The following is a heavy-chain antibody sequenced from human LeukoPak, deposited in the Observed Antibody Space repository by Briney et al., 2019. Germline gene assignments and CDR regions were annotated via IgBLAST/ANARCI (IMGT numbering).Heavy chain of an antibody. CDR1: GSNFTNNW. V-gene: IGHV5-51*01. CDR3: VRFALTSSLDH. CDR2: IYPGYSDA. D-gene: IGHD6-13*01. J-gene: IGHJ5*02. Sequence: GASLKISCKISGSNFTNNWIGWVRPVPGKGLEWMGLIYPGYSDAKYSPSFQGQVTLSVDASISTAYLQLSGLRASDTAIYYCVRFALTSSLDHWGQGTLVTVSS.